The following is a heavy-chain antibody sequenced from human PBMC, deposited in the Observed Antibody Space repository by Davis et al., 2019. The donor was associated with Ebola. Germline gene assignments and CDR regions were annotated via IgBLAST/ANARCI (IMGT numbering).Heavy chain of an antibody. Sequence: SVKVSCKASGGTFSSYAISWVRQAPGQGLEWMGGIIPIFGTANYAQKFQGRVTITADESTSTAYMELSSLRSEDTAVYYCARDLGDGYNPIDYWGQGTLVTVSS. CDR1: GGTFSSYA. J-gene: IGHJ4*02. CDR2: IIPIFGTA. CDR3: ARDLGDGYNPIDY. V-gene: IGHV1-69*13. D-gene: IGHD5-24*01.